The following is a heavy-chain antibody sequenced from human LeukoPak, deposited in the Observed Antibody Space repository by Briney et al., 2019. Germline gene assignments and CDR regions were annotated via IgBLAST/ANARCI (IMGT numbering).Heavy chain of an antibody. CDR2: INPSGGST. V-gene: IGHV1-46*01. J-gene: IGHJ5*02. CDR1: GYTFTSYY. Sequence: GASVKVSCKASGYTFTSYYMHWVRQAPGQGLEWMGIINPSGGSTSYAQKFQGRVTMTRDTSTSTAYMELRSLRSDDTAVYYCARTDPPITFDPWGQGTLVTVSS. CDR3: ARTDPPITFDP.